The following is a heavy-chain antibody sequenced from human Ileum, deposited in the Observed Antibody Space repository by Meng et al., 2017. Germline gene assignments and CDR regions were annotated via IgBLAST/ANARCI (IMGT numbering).Heavy chain of an antibody. CDR1: GGSISSGGYY. V-gene: IGHV4-31*03. Sequence: QVQLQESGPGLVKPSQTLSLTCTVSGGSISSGGYYWSWIRQHPGKGLEWIGYIYDSGSTYYNPSLKSRIAISGDTSKNQFSLNLSSVTAADTAVYYCARGGTAYFDYWGQGTLVTSLL. CDR3: ARGGTAYFDY. D-gene: IGHD1-1*01. J-gene: IGHJ4*02. CDR2: IYDSGST.